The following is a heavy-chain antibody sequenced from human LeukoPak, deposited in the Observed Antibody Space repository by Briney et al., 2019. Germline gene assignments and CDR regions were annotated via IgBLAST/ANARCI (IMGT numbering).Heavy chain of an antibody. Sequence: PGGSLRLSCAASGFTFSSYWMHWVRQAPGKGLVWVSRISSDGRGTTYADSVKGRFTISRDNAKNTLYLQMNSLRVEDAAVYYCARDQNWERYFDYWGQGTLVTVSS. V-gene: IGHV3-74*01. J-gene: IGHJ4*02. D-gene: IGHD7-27*01. CDR1: GFTFSSYW. CDR2: ISSDGRGT. CDR3: ARDQNWERYFDY.